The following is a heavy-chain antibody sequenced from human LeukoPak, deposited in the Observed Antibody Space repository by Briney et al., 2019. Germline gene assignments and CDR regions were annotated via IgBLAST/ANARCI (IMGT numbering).Heavy chain of an antibody. CDR2: ISSSSSYI. CDR3: ARANYWGRELNY. V-gene: IGHV3-21*01. Sequence: PGGSLRLSCAASGSTFSSYSMNWVRQAPGKGLEWVSSISSSSSYIYYADSVKGRFTISRDNAKNSLYLQMNSLRAEDTAVYYCARANYWGRELNYWGQGTLVTVSS. J-gene: IGHJ4*02. D-gene: IGHD7-27*01. CDR1: GSTFSSYS.